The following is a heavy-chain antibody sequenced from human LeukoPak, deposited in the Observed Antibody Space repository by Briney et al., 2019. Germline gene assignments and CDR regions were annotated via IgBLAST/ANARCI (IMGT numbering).Heavy chain of an antibody. V-gene: IGHV3-23*01. CDR3: AKGAAAGKVDWFDP. J-gene: IGHJ5*02. D-gene: IGHD6-13*01. CDR2: ITGYGAT. CDR1: GFTFSNFA. Sequence: QTGGSLRLSCAASGFTFSNFAMVWVRQAPGTGLQWVSTITGYGATFYADSVRGRFTIFRDTSMNTLFLQMNSLGAEDTAVYYCAKGAAAGKVDWFDPWGQGTLVTVSS.